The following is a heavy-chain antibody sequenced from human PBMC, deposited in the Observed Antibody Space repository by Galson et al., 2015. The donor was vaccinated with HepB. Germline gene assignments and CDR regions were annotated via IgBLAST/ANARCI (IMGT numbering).Heavy chain of an antibody. CDR1: GFTFSNAW. J-gene: IGHJ6*02. CDR3: TTAPPIDILTGYRRDYYGMDV. D-gene: IGHD3-9*01. V-gene: IGHV3-15*01. Sequence: SLRLSCAASGFTFSNAWMSWVRQAPGKGLEWVGRIKSKTDGGTTDYAAPVKGRFTISRDDSKNTLYLQMNSLKTEDTAVYYCTTAPPIDILTGYRRDYYGMDVWGQGTTVTVSS. CDR2: IKSKTDGGTT.